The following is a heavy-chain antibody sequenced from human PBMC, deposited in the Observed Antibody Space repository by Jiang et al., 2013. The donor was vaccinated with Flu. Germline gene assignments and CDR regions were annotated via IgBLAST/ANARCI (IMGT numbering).Heavy chain of an antibody. Sequence: RQAPGQGLEWMGWISAYNGNTNYAQKLQGRVTMTTDTSTSTAYMELRSLRSDDTAVYYCAREGPLVGATTFDYWGQGTLVTVSS. D-gene: IGHD1-26*01. CDR2: ISAYNGNT. CDR3: AREGPLVGATTFDY. V-gene: IGHV1-18*01. J-gene: IGHJ4*02.